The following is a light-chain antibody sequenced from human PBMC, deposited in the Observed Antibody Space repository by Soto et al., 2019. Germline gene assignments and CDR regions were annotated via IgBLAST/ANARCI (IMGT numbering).Light chain of an antibody. CDR1: QGISSY. J-gene: IGKJ1*01. CDR3: QQHDSYTRT. Sequence: DIQLTQSPSFLSASVGARVTITCRASQGISSYLAWYQIKPGKAPQILISTASSLQSGVPSRFSGSGSGTEFNLTISRLQTEDFATYECQQHDSYTRTFGQGTKVDIK. CDR2: TAS. V-gene: IGKV1-9*01.